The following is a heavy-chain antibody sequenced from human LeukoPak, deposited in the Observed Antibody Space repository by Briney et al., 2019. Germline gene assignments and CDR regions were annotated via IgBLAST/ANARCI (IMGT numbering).Heavy chain of an antibody. J-gene: IGHJ5*02. CDR2: INPNNGGT. CDR3: ARVHRRWQLVRSDDGWFDP. V-gene: IGHV1-2*02. Sequence: PLASVKVSCKPSGYTFTGHYMHWVRQAPGQGLEWMGCINPNNGGTNYAQKFQGRVTMTRDTSISTAYMEVSRLRSDDTAVYYCARVHRRWQLVRSDDGWFDPWGQGTLVTVSS. CDR1: GYTFTGHY. D-gene: IGHD6-6*01.